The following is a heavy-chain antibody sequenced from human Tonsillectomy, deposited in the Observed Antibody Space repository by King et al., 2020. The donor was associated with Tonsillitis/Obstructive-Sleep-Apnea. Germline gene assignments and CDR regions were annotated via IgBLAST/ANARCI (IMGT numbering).Heavy chain of an antibody. D-gene: IGHD5-18*01. CDR3: ARGSGYSYGSLDY. CDR2: INGDVSST. V-gene: IGHV3-74*02. Sequence: VQLVESGGGLVQPGGSLRLSCAASGFTFSSYWMHWVRQAPGKGLVWVSRINGDVSSTNYADSVKGRFIISRDNAKNTLYLQMFSLTVDDTAVYYCARGSGYSYGSLDYWGQGTLVTVSS. J-gene: IGHJ4*02. CDR1: GFTFSSYW.